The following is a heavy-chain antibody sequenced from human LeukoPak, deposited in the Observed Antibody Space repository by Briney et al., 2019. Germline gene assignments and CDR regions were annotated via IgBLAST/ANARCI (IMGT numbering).Heavy chain of an antibody. Sequence: GVSVRVSCVASGGTLSVQDMGGVREAPGKRQEWVSAISASSDGKYYADSVKGRFTISRDNSKNTLYLQMNSLRAEDTAVYYCAKVQGQVIGYYFDYWGRGTLVTVSS. J-gene: IGHJ4*02. V-gene: IGHV3-23*01. CDR1: GGTLSVQD. D-gene: IGHD3/OR15-3a*01. CDR2: ISASSDGK. CDR3: AKVQGQVIGYYFDY.